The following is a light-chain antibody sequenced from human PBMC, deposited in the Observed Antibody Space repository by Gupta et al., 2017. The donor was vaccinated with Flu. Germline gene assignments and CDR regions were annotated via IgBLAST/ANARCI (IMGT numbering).Light chain of an antibody. CDR2: GAS. Sequence: EIVMTQSPATLSVSPGERATLSCRASQSVSSNLAWYQQKPGQAPRLLIYGASTRATGIPARFSGSGSGTEFTLTISSLQSEDFAVYYCQQYNNWLFTFGLGTKVDIK. CDR3: QQYNNWLFT. J-gene: IGKJ3*01. V-gene: IGKV3-15*01. CDR1: QSVSSN.